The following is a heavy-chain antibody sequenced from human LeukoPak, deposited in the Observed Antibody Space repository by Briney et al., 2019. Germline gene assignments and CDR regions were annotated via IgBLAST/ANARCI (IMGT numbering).Heavy chain of an antibody. J-gene: IGHJ4*02. CDR1: GGSMRSYH. CDR2: IYTSGST. Sequence: SETLSLTCTVSGGSMRSYHWNWIRQPAGKGLEWIGRIYTSGSTNYNPSLKSRATMSIDTSRDQFSLKLTSVTAADTAVYYCARAGHKEDYYFDYWGQGTLVTVSS. CDR3: ARAGHKEDYYFDY. V-gene: IGHV4-4*07.